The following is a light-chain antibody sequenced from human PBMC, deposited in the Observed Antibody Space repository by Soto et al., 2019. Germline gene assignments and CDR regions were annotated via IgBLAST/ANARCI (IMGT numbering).Light chain of an antibody. CDR2: RDS. V-gene: IGLV3-9*01. CDR3: QVWDSSTARV. J-gene: IGLJ3*02. Sequence: SYELTQPLSVSVALGQTARITCGGNNIGSKNVHWYQQKPGQAPVPVIYRDSNRPSGIPERFSGSNSGNTATLTISRAQAGGEADYYCQVWDSSTARVFGGGTKLTVL. CDR1: NIGSKN.